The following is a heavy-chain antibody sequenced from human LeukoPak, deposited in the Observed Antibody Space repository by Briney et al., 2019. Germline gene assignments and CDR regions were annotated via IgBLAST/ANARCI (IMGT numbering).Heavy chain of an antibody. Sequence: PGGSLRLSCAASGFTVSSNYTSWVRQAPGKGLEWVAVISYDGSNKYYADSVKGRFTISRDNSKNTLYLQMNSLRAEDTAVYYCARGDYYYDSSGYPGDWGQGTLVTVSS. CDR3: ARGDYYYDSSGYPGD. CDR1: GFTVSSNY. CDR2: ISYDGSNK. J-gene: IGHJ4*02. V-gene: IGHV3-30-3*01. D-gene: IGHD3-22*01.